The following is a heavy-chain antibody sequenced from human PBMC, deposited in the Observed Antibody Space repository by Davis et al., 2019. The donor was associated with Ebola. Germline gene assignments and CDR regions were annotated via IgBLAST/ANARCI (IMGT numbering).Heavy chain of an antibody. D-gene: IGHD3-22*01. Sequence: GESLKISCKGSGYSFTSYWIGWVRQMPGKGLEWMGIIYPGDSDTRYSPSFQGQVTISADKSISTAYLQWSSLKASDTAMYYCARHNGDDSSGYYPPYYYYGMDVWGQGTTVTVSS. J-gene: IGHJ6*02. CDR1: GYSFTSYW. CDR3: ARHNGDDSSGYYPPYYYYGMDV. CDR2: IYPGDSDT. V-gene: IGHV5-51*01.